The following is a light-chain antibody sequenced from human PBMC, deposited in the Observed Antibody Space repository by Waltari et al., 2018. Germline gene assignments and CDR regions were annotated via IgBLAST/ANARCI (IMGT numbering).Light chain of an antibody. V-gene: IGLV1-36*01. CDR2: YDD. J-gene: IGLJ2*01. CDR3: AAWDISLNALI. CDR1: SSNIGDSA. Sequence: QSALTQPPSVSGAPRQRVTISCSGSSSNIGDSAVNWYQQFPGKSPRLVIYYDDLLPSEVSDRFSGSKSGSSASLTISGLQSEDEAIYFCAAWDISLNALIFGGGTKLTVL.